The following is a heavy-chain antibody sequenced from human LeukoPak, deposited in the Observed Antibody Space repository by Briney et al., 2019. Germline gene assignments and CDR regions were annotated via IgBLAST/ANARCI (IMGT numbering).Heavy chain of an antibody. CDR2: ISGSGGNT. J-gene: IGHJ4*02. D-gene: IGHD3-16*02. V-gene: IGHV3-23*01. CDR1: GFTFSSYA. CDR3: AKTVSGSHSYQGGDY. Sequence: GGSLRLSCAASGFTFSSYAMSWVRQAPEKGLEWVSAISGSGGNTYYADSVKGRFTMSRDNSKNTLYLQMNSLRAEDTAVYFCAKTVSGSHSYQGGDYWGQGTLVTVST.